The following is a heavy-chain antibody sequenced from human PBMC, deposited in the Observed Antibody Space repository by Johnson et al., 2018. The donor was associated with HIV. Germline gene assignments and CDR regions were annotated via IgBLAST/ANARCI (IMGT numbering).Heavy chain of an antibody. J-gene: IGHJ3*02. D-gene: IGHD1-26*01. CDR2: ISSSGDII. V-gene: IGHV3-48*04. Sequence: VQLVESGGGVVQPGGSLRLSCAASGFTFSTYWMNWVRQAPGKGLEWLSFISSSGDIIRYADSVKGRFTISRDNAKNSLYLQMNSLRAEDTAVYYCARDRGSYYGDAFDIWGQGTMVTVSS. CDR3: ARDRGSYYGDAFDI. CDR1: GFTFSTYW.